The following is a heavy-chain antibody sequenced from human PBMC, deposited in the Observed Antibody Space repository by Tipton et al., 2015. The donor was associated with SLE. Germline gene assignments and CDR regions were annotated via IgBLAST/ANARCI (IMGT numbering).Heavy chain of an antibody. J-gene: IGHJ4*02. D-gene: IGHD4-17*01. CDR1: GFTFSNYW. CDR3: ARGGPYYADYPYFDY. V-gene: IGHV3-66*01. CDR2: IWRGGSI. Sequence: SLRLSCAASGFTFSNYWMYWVRQVPGKGLEWVSVIWRGGSIYYADSVKGRFTISRDNSRDTVYLQMNSLRVEDTAMYYCARGGPYYADYPYFDYWGQGTLVTVSS.